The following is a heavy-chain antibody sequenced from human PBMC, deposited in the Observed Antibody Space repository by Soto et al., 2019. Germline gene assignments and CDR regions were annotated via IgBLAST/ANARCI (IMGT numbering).Heavy chain of an antibody. Sequence: QVQLQESGPGLVKPSQTLSLTCTVSGGSISSGGYYWSWIRQHPGKGLEWIGYIYYSGSTYYNPSLKSRVTXSXDXXKNQFSLKLSSVTAADTAVYYCARGGIAAAAPPDYWGQGTLVTVSS. CDR1: GGSISSGGYY. J-gene: IGHJ4*02. CDR3: ARGGIAAAAPPDY. CDR2: IYYSGST. D-gene: IGHD6-13*01. V-gene: IGHV4-31*03.